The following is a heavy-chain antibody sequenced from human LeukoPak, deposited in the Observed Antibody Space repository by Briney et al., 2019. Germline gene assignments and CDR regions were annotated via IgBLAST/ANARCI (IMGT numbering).Heavy chain of an antibody. D-gene: IGHD6-13*01. J-gene: IGHJ5*02. CDR1: GGTFSSYA. CDR3: ARAKYSSSSEDWFDP. Sequence: SVKVSCKASGGTFSSYAISWVRQAPGQGLEWMGRIIPILGIANYAQKFQGRVTITADKSTSTAYMELSSLRSEDTAVYYCARAKYSSSSEDWFDPWGQGTLVTVSS. V-gene: IGHV1-69*04. CDR2: IIPILGIA.